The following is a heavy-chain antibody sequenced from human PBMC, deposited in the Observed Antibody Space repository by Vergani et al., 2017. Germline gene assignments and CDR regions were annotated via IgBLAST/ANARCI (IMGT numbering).Heavy chain of an antibody. D-gene: IGHD2-2*01. Sequence: QVQLVQSGAEVKKPGSSVKVSCKASGGTFSSYAISWVRQAPGQGLEWMGGIIPIFGTANYAQKFQGRVTITADESTSTAYMELSSLRSEDTAVYYCARDCGRYCSSTSYYGSIDYYYYYGMDGWGQGTTVTVSS. V-gene: IGHV1-69*12. CDR3: ARDCGRYCSSTSYYGSIDYYYYYGMDG. CDR2: IIPIFGTA. CDR1: GGTFSSYA. J-gene: IGHJ6*02.